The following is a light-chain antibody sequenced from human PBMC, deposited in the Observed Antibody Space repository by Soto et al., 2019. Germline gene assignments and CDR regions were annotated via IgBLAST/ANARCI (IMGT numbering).Light chain of an antibody. CDR3: QQYNDWLWT. CDR1: QSVTYN. CDR2: GAS. V-gene: IGKV3-15*01. Sequence: MTQSPSTLSASVGDRVTLSCRATQSVTYNLAWYQQKPGQAPRLLIYGASTRATGIPARFSGRGSGTEFTLTVTSLQSEDFAVYYCQQYNDWLWTFGQGTKVEIK. J-gene: IGKJ1*01.